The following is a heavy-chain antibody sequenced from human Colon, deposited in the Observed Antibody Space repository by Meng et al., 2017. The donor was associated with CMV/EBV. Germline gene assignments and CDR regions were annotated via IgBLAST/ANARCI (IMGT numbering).Heavy chain of an antibody. D-gene: IGHD3-10*01. V-gene: IGHV4-61*01. CDR1: GVSVSTSSYY. J-gene: IGHJ6*02. Sequence: SETLSLTCTVSGVSVSTSSYYWSWIRQPPGKGLQWIGYISDSGSTNYNPSLTSRVSISVDTSKNRFSLKLTSVTAADTAVYYCASLRPPLWFGELRGNYQYVKDVWGQGTTVAVSS. CDR2: ISDSGST. CDR3: ASLRPPLWFGELRGNYQYVKDV.